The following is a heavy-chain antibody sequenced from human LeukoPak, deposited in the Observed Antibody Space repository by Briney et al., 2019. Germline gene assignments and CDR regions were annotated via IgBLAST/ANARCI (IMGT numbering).Heavy chain of an antibody. CDR2: IYYSGSI. CDR3: ARSPRPIAVAPYYFDY. V-gene: IGHV4-59*08. Sequence: PSETLSLTCTVSGGSISSYYWSWIRQPPGKGLEWIGYIYYSGSINYNPSLKSRVTISVDTSKNQFSLKLSSVTAADTAVYYCARSPRPIAVAPYYFDYWGQGTLVTVSS. D-gene: IGHD6-19*01. CDR1: GGSISSYY. J-gene: IGHJ4*02.